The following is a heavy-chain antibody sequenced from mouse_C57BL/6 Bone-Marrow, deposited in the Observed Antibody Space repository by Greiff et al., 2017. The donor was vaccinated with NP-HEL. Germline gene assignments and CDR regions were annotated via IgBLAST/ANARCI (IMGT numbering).Heavy chain of an antibody. Sequence: QVQLQQSGAELARPGASVKMSCKASGYTFTSYTMHWVKQRPGQGLEWIGYINPSSGYTKYNQKFKDKATLTADKSSSTAYMQLSSLTSEDSAVYYCASYYYGSSLPYFDVWGTGTTVTVSS. V-gene: IGHV1-4*01. J-gene: IGHJ1*03. D-gene: IGHD1-1*01. CDR2: INPSSGYT. CDR3: ASYYYGSSLPYFDV. CDR1: GYTFTSYT.